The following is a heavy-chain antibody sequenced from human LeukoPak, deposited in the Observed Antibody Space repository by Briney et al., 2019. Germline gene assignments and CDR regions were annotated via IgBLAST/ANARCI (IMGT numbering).Heavy chain of an antibody. Sequence: GRSLRLSCAASGFTFDDYAMHWVRQAPGRGLEWVSGISWNSGSIGYADSVKGRFTISRDNAKNSLYLQMNSLRAEDMALYYCAKGGSNHDAFDTWGQGTMVTVSS. D-gene: IGHD3-10*01. V-gene: IGHV3-9*03. CDR1: GFTFDDYA. CDR2: ISWNSGSI. CDR3: AKGGSNHDAFDT. J-gene: IGHJ3*02.